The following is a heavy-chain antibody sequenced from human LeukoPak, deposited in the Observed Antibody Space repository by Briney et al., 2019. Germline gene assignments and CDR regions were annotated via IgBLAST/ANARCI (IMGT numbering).Heavy chain of an antibody. CDR1: GCTFTRYG. J-gene: IGHJ4*02. D-gene: IGHD1-7*01. Sequence: ASVRVSCKASGCTFTRYGISWVRQAPGQGLQWLGWISASNGNTNYAQKFRDRVTMSTDTSTGTAYLDVRSLTSDDTAVYYCARDHSNWNYAPDFWGQGTLVIVSS. V-gene: IGHV1-18*01. CDR2: ISASNGNT. CDR3: ARDHSNWNYAPDF.